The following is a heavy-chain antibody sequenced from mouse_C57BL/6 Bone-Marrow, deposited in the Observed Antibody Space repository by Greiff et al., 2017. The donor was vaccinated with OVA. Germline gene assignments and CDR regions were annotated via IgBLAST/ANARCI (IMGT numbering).Heavy chain of an antibody. V-gene: IGHV5-17*01. D-gene: IGHD1-1*01. J-gene: IGHJ2*01. CDR2: ISSGIGTL. CDR1: GFTFSDYG. CDR3: ARTDYYYGSIFDY. Sequence: EVKLMESGGGLVKPGGSLTLSCAASGFTFSDYGMHWVSQAPEKGLEWVAYISSGIGTLSYADTVQGRFTISRYNAKNTLFLQMTSLRSEDTAMYYCARTDYYYGSIFDYWGQGTTLTVSS.